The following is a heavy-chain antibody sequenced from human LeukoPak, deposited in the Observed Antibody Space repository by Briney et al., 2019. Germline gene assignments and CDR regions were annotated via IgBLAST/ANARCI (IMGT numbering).Heavy chain of an antibody. D-gene: IGHD3-3*01. CDR3: AKEFHDFWSGYNWGDNWFDP. J-gene: IGHJ5*02. V-gene: IGHV3-30*02. CDR2: IRYDRSNK. CDR1: GFTFNSYG. Sequence: GGSLRLSCAVSGFTFNSYGMHWVRQAPGKGLEWVAFIRYDRSNKYYGDSVKGRFTISRDNSKKMLYLQMNSLRPEDTAVYYCAKEFHDFWSGYNWGDNWFDPWGRGTLVTVSS.